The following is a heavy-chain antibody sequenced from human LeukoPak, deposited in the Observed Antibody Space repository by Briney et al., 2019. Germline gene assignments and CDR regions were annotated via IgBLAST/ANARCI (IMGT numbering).Heavy chain of an antibody. J-gene: IGHJ4*02. V-gene: IGHV3-23*01. CDR3: ARLGVLLYYFDY. CDR1: GFTFSSYA. D-gene: IGHD1-26*01. CDR2: ISGSGGST. Sequence: GGSLRLSCAASGFTFSSYAMSWVRQAPGKGLEWVSAISGSGGSTYYADSVKGRFTISRDNSKNTLYLQMNSLRAEDTAVYYCARLGVLLYYFDYWGQGTLVTVSS.